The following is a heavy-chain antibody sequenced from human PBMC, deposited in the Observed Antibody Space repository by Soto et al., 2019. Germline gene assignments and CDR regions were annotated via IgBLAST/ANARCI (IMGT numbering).Heavy chain of an antibody. J-gene: IGHJ2*01. CDR2: IYWNDDK. CDR3: AHRRRVVITDTTHWYFDF. CDR1: GFSLSTSGVA. D-gene: IGHD3-22*01. Sequence: QITLKESGPTLVKPTQTLTLTCTFSGFSLSTSGVAVGWIRQTPGKALEWLALIYWNDDKRYSPSLKTRLTITKDTSKNQVVLTMTSMASVDTARYYCAHRRRVVITDTTHWYFDFLGRVTLVAFSS. V-gene: IGHV2-5*01.